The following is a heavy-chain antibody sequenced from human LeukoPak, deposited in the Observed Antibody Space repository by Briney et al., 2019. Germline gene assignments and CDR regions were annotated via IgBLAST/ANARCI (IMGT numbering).Heavy chain of an antibody. V-gene: IGHV3-74*01. CDR1: GFTFSSYW. CDR2: INSDGSST. Sequence: GGSLRLSCAASGFTFSSYWMHWVRQAPGKGLVWVSRINSDGSSTSYADSVNGRFTISRDNAKNTLYLQMNSLRAEDTAVYYCARVGGYYYFDYWGQGTLVTVSS. D-gene: IGHD2-15*01. J-gene: IGHJ4*02. CDR3: ARVGGYYYFDY.